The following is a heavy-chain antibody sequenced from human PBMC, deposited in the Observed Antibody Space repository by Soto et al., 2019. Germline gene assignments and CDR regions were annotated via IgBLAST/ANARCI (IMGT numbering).Heavy chain of an antibody. CDR2: IGDNGVSK. CDR1: GFTVSSNY. J-gene: IGHJ4*02. D-gene: IGHD4-17*01. CDR3: ARGPLYGDEYYFDY. V-gene: IGHV3-53*01. Sequence: GGSLRLSCAASGFTVSSNYMNWVRQAPGKGLEWVSAIGDNGVSKYYADSVKGRFTISRDNSKNTLYLQMNSLRAEDTAVYYCARGPLYGDEYYFDYWGQGTLVTVSS.